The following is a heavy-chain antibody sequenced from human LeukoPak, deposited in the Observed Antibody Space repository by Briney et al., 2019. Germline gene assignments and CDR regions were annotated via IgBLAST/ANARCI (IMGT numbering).Heavy chain of an antibody. D-gene: IGHD5-24*01. V-gene: IGHV3-23*01. J-gene: IGHJ4*02. CDR2: ISGNGGSK. CDR3: AKSDCASDGCKLLNC. CDR1: GFAFSTYA. Sequence: GGSLRLSCAASGFAFSTYAMSWVRQAPGKGLEWVSAISGNGGSKYYADSVKGRFTISRDNSKNTLYLQMNSLRAEDTAVYYCAKSDCASDGCKLLNCWGQGTLVTASS.